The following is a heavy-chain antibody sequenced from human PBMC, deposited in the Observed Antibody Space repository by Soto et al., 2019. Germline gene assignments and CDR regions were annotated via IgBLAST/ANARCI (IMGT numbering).Heavy chain of an antibody. CDR3: AKDMFSSSSAATFDY. Sequence: VELLESGGGLAQPGRSLRLSCAASGFIFDDYAMHWVRQAPGKGLEWVSGISWQSGSIRYADSVKGRFTISRDNAKNSLYLQMNSLRVEDTALYYCAKDMFSSSSAATFDYWGQGILVTVSS. CDR2: ISWQSGSI. CDR1: GFIFDDYA. V-gene: IGHV3-9*01. J-gene: IGHJ4*02. D-gene: IGHD6-6*01.